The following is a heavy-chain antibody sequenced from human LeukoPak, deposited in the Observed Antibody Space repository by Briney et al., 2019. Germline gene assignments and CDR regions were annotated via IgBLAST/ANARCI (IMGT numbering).Heavy chain of an antibody. Sequence: SVKVSCKASGGTFSSYAISWVRQAPGQGLEWMGGIIPIFGTANYAQKFQGRVTITADESTSTAYMELSSLRSEDTAVYYCAETTYGSGTGGGNWGQGTLVTVSS. CDR1: GGTFSSYA. V-gene: IGHV1-69*13. CDR2: IIPIFGTA. CDR3: AETTYGSGTGGGN. D-gene: IGHD3-10*01. J-gene: IGHJ4*02.